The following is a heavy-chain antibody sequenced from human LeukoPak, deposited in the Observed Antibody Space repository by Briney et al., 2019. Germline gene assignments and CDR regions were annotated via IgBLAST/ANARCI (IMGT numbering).Heavy chain of an antibody. CDR1: GASISGYY. J-gene: IGHJ6*02. CDR2: MYYSGST. D-gene: IGHD4-17*01. CDR3: ARMNGDYGFRNYFYYGLAI. V-gene: IGHV4-59*08. Sequence: SETLSLTWTVSGASISGYYWNWIRQPPGKGMEWIGYMYYSGSTNYNPSLKSRVTMSGDTSKNDLSLKLSSVTAADTAVYYCARMNGDYGFRNYFYYGLAIWGQGTTVTVSS.